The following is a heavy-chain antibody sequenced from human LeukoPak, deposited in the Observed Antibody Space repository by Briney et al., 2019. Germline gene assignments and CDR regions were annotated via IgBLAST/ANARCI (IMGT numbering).Heavy chain of an antibody. Sequence: ASVKVSCKVSGYTLTELSMHWVRQAPGKGLEWMGGFGPEDGETIYAQKFQGRVTMTEDTSTDTAYMELSSLRSEDTAVYYCAKDLGRASAGRFDYWGQGTLVTVSS. V-gene: IGHV1-24*01. D-gene: IGHD6-13*01. CDR1: GYTLTELS. CDR2: FGPEDGET. CDR3: AKDLGRASAGRFDY. J-gene: IGHJ4*02.